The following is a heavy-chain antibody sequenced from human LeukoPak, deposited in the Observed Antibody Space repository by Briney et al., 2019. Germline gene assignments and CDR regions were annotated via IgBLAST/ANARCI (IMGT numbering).Heavy chain of an antibody. CDR3: AKAGIAVAGTHYYYYMDV. Sequence: GGSLRLSCAASGFTFSSYDMSWVRQAPGKGLEWVSAISGSGGSTYYADSVKGRFTISRDNSNNTLYLQMNSLRAEDTAVYYCAKAGIAVAGTHYYYYMDVWGKGTTVTVSS. J-gene: IGHJ6*03. D-gene: IGHD6-19*01. CDR2: ISGSGGST. CDR1: GFTFSSYD. V-gene: IGHV3-23*01.